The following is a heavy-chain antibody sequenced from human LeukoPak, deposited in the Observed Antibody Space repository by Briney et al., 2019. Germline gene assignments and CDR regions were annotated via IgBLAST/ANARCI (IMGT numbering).Heavy chain of an antibody. J-gene: IGHJ4*02. CDR3: AKDYYALLWFGEFNRKYYFDY. CDR2: ISPNSGYI. D-gene: IGHD3-10*01. CDR1: GFTFSTYN. Sequence: GGSLRLSCAASGFTFSTYNMHWVRQAPGKGLEWVSSISPNSGYIYYADSVKGRFTISRDNAKNSLYLQMNSLRAEDTAVYYCAKDYYALLWFGEFNRKYYFDYWGKGTLVTVSS. V-gene: IGHV3-21*04.